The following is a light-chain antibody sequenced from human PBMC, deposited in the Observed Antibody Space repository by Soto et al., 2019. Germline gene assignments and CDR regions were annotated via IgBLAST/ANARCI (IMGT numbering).Light chain of an antibody. Sequence: QSVLTQTPSASGTPGQRVTISCSGSTSNIGSNYVYWYQQLPGTAPKLLIYRNNQRPSGVPDRFSGSKSGTSASLAISGLRSDDEADYFCATWDDSLNGFYVFGTGTKLTVL. CDR1: TSNIGSNY. J-gene: IGLJ1*01. CDR3: ATWDDSLNGFYV. V-gene: IGLV1-47*01. CDR2: RNN.